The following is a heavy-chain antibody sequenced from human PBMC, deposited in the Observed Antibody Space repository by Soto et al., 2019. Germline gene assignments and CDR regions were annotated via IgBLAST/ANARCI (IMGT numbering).Heavy chain of an antibody. CDR3: AKDAVVVVPTGYFDY. Sequence: GGSLRLSCAASGFTFSRYAMSWVRQAPGKGLEWVSAISGSGVNTYYADSVKGGFTISRDNSKNTLYLQMNSLRAEDTAVYYCAKDAVVVVPTGYFDYWGRGTLVTVSS. CDR2: ISGSGVNT. CDR1: GFTFSRYA. V-gene: IGHV3-23*01. J-gene: IGHJ4*02. D-gene: IGHD2-2*01.